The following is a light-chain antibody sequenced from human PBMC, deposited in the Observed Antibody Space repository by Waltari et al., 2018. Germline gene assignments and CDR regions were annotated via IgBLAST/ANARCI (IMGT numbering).Light chain of an antibody. CDR2: DTS. V-gene: IGLV7-43*01. CDR3: LLYYGGAPV. Sequence: QTVVTQEPSLTVSPGGTVTLTCASSTGAVTSGFSPNWFQQKPGQAPRELIYDTSNKHSWTPARFSGSLLGGKGALTLSGVRSEDEADYYCLLYYGGAPVFGGGTKLTVL. CDR1: TGAVTSGFS. J-gene: IGLJ2*01.